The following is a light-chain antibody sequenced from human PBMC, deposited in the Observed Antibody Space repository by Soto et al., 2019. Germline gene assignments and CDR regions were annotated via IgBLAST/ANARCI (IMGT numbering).Light chain of an antibody. V-gene: IGLV2-14*03. CDR3: SSYTSSSTLV. Sequence: HSALTQPASVSGSPGQSITISCAGTSSDVGGYNFVSWYQHHPGKVPKLMIYDVSNRPSGVSNRFSGPKSGNTASLTLSGLQAADEADCYCSSYTSSSTLVFGGGTKLTVL. J-gene: IGLJ2*01. CDR2: DVS. CDR1: SSDVGGYNF.